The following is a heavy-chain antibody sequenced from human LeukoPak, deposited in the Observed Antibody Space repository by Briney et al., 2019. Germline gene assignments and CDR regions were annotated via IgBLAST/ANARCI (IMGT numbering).Heavy chain of an antibody. V-gene: IGHV3-23*01. J-gene: IGHJ4*02. CDR3: AKSALPPKVVPAAIRFDY. CDR1: GFTFSSYA. CDR2: ISGSGGST. Sequence: GGSLRLSCAASGFTFSSYAMSWVRQAPGKGLEWVSAISGSGGSTYYADSVKGRSTISRDNSKNTLYLQMNSLRAEDTAVYYCAKSALPPKVVPAAIRFDYWGQGTLVTVSS. D-gene: IGHD2-2*01.